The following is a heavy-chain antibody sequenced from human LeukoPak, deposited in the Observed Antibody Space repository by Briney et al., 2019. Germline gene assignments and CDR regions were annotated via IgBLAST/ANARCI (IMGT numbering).Heavy chain of an antibody. D-gene: IGHD1-7*01. J-gene: IGHJ4*02. CDR2: IYTSGST. Sequence: SETLSLTCTVSGVSISSYYWSWLRQPAGKGLEWIGRIYTSGSTNYNPSLKSRVTISVDKSKNQFSLKLSSVTAADTAVYYCARDLSGITGTTGYFDYWGQGTLVTVSS. V-gene: IGHV4-4*07. CDR1: GVSISSYY. CDR3: ARDLSGITGTTGYFDY.